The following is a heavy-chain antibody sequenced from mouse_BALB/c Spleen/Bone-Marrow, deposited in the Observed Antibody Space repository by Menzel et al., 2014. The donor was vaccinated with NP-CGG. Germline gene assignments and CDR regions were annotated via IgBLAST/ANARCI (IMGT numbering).Heavy chain of an antibody. CDR1: GFAFSSYD. Sequence: EVQGVESGGGLVKPGGSLKLSCAASGFAFSSYDMSWVRQTPGKRLEWVAYISSGGGSTYYPDTVKGRFTISRDNAKNTLYLQMSSLKSEDTAMYYCAREVLRDYFDYWGQGTTLTVSS. V-gene: IGHV5-12-1*01. CDR2: ISSGGGST. D-gene: IGHD1-1*01. CDR3: AREVLRDYFDY. J-gene: IGHJ2*01.